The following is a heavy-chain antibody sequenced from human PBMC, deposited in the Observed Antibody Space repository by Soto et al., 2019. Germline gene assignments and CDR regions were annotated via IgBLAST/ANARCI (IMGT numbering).Heavy chain of an antibody. V-gene: IGHV6-1*01. CDR3: ARAETTVVVVYAFDP. J-gene: IGHJ5*02. D-gene: IGHD2-15*01. Sequence: SQTLSLTCAISGDSVSNTNVGWHWIRQSPSSGLEWLGRTYYRSKWGNDYAESVKGRISINPDTSKNQFSLQMNSLRAEDTAVYYCARAETTVVVVYAFDPWGQGTLVTVSS. CDR1: GDSVSNTNVG. CDR2: TYYRSKWGN.